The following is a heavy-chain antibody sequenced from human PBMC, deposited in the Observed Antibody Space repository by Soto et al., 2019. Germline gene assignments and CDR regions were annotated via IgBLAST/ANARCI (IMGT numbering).Heavy chain of an antibody. J-gene: IGHJ6*02. CDR3: ARDGSGFGELGYYYGMDV. V-gene: IGHV3-7*01. CDR1: GFTFSSYW. Sequence: EVQLVESGGGLVQPGGSLRLSCAASGFTFSSYWMSWVRQAPGKGLEWVANIKQDGSEKYYVDSVKGRFTISRDNAKNSLYLQMNSLRAEDTAVYYCARDGSGFGELGYYYGMDVWGQGTTVTVSS. D-gene: IGHD3-10*01. CDR2: IKQDGSEK.